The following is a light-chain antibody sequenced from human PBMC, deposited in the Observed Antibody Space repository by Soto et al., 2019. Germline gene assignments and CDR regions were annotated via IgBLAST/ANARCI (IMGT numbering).Light chain of an antibody. V-gene: IGLV2-14*01. CDR1: SSDVGSYNY. Sequence: QSALTQPASVSGSPGQSITISCTGTSSDVGSYNYVSWYQQYPGKAPKLMIYDVSNRPSGVSYRFSGSKSGNTASLTISGLQAEEEADYCCSSYTTSSTHVVVGGGTKLTVL. J-gene: IGLJ2*01. CDR2: DVS. CDR3: SSYTTSSTHVV.